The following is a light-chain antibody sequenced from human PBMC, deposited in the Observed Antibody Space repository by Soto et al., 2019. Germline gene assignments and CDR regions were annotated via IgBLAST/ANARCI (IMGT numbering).Light chain of an antibody. J-gene: IGLJ1*01. CDR2: YDS. V-gene: IGLV3-21*04. CDR3: QVWDSSSDHYV. Sequence: SYELTQPPSVSVAPGKTARITCGGNNIGSKSVHWYQQKPGQAPVLVIYYDSDRPSGIPERFSGSNSGNTATLTISRVEDGEEADYYCQVWDSSSDHYVFGTGTKLTVL. CDR1: NIGSKS.